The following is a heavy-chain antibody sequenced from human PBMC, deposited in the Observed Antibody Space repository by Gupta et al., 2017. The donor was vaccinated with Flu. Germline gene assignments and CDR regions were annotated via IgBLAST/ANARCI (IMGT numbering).Heavy chain of an antibody. CDR3: ARRGEVEGNAVDG. V-gene: IGHV3-33*01. CDR2: SWVDGINK. J-gene: IGHJ3*01. Sequence: QVQLMASGGGVFQPGKSLRSSCPASGFTFSRYAMHWVRKAPGKGLEWVAVSWVDGINKYDADSVRGRGTVSRDKSKNTLFLQMNTVKTEDTAVYYCARRGEVEGNAVDGGGQGTMVIVSS. D-gene: IGHD3-16*01. CDR1: GFTFSRYA.